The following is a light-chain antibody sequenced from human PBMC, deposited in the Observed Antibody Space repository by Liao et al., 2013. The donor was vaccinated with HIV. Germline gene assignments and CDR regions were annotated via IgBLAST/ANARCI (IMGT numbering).Light chain of an antibody. J-gene: IGLJ1*01. CDR2: QDT. V-gene: IGLV3-1*01. Sequence: SYELTQSPSVSVSPGQTATITCSGDKLGDKYGCWYQQKPGQSPVLVIYQDTKRPSGIPERFSGSNSGNTATLTISGTQAMDEADYYCQAWDSSTAVFGTGTKVTVL. CDR3: QAWDSSTAV. CDR1: KLGDKY.